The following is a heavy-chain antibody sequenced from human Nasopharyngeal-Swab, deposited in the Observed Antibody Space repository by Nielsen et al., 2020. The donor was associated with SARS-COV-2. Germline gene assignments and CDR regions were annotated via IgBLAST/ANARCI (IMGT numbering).Heavy chain of an antibody. Sequence: SAPTLVKPTQTLTLTCTFPGFSLSTSGMCVSWIRQPPGKALEWLARIDWDDDKYYSTSLKTRLTISKDTSKNQVVLTMTNMDPVDTATYYCARFRALVGATDYWGQGTLVTVSS. CDR1: GFSLSTSGMC. CDR2: IDWDDDK. CDR3: ARFRALVGATDY. V-gene: IGHV2-70*11. J-gene: IGHJ4*02. D-gene: IGHD1-26*01.